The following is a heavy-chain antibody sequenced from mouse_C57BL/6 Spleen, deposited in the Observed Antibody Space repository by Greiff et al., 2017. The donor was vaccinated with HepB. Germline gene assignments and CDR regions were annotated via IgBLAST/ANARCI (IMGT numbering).Heavy chain of an antibody. CDR2: IYPGSGNT. Sequence: QVQLKESGPELVKPGASVKISCKASGYSFPSYYIHWVKQRPGQGLEWIGWIYPGSGNTKYNEKFKGKATLTADTSSSTAYMQLSSLTSEDSAVYYCAREGLFYGSEAMDYWGQGTSVTVSS. J-gene: IGHJ4*01. CDR3: AREGLFYGSEAMDY. CDR1: GYSFPSYY. V-gene: IGHV1-66*01. D-gene: IGHD1-1*01.